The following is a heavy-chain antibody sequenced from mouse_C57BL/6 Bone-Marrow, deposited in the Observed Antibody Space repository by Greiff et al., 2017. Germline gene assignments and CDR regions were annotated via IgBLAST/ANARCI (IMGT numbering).Heavy chain of an antibody. CDR1: GYTFTDYN. CDR3: ARRGLGRHYYAMDY. Sequence: VQLQQSGPELVKPGASVKIPCKASGYTFTDYNMDWVKQSHGKSLEWIGDINPNNGGTIYNQKFKGKATLTVDKSSSTAYMELRSLTSEDTAVYYCARRGLGRHYYAMDYWGQGTSVTVSS. D-gene: IGHD4-1*01. J-gene: IGHJ4*01. CDR2: INPNNGGT. V-gene: IGHV1-18*01.